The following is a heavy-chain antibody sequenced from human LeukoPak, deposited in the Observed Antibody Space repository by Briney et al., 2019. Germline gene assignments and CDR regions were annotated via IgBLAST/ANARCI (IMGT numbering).Heavy chain of an antibody. CDR2: INPNSGGT. CDR1: GYTFTSYD. D-gene: IGHD2-2*01. Sequence: ASVKVSCKASGYTFTSYDINWVRQATGQGLEWMGWINPNSGGTNYAQKFQGRVTMTRDTSISTAYMELSRLRSDDTAVYYCARGKYQLPPWGYYYYMDVWGKGTTVTISS. V-gene: IGHV1-2*02. CDR3: ARGKYQLPPWGYYYYMDV. J-gene: IGHJ6*03.